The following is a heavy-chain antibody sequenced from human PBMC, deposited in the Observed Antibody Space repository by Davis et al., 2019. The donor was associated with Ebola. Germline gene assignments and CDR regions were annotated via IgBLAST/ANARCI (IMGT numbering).Heavy chain of an antibody. Sequence: GGSLRLSCAASGLIFNNYWMSWIRQAPGKGLEWVSQISSSSSTIYYADSVKGRFTISRDNSKNTLYLQMNSLRAEDTAVYYCAREGKYRDESRTFDYWGQGTLVTVSS. CDR3: AREGKYRDESRTFDY. J-gene: IGHJ4*02. CDR2: ISSSSSTI. V-gene: IGHV3-48*01. D-gene: IGHD2-2*01. CDR1: GLIFNNYW.